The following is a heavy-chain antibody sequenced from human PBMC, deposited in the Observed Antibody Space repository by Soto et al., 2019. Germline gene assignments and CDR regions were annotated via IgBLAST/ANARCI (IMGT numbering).Heavy chain of an antibody. CDR2: IGTAGDT. J-gene: IGHJ6*03. D-gene: IGHD6-13*01. V-gene: IGHV3-13*01. Sequence: GGSLRLSCAASGFTFSSYDMHWVRQATGKGLEWVSAIGTAGDTYYPGSVKGRFTISRENAKNSLYLQMNSLRAGDTALYYCARGWLATGGYLSYMDVWGKGTTVTVSS. CDR3: ARGWLATGGYLSYMDV. CDR1: GFTFSSYD.